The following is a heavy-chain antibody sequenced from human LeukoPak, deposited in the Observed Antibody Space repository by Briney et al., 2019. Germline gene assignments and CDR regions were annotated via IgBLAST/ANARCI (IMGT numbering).Heavy chain of an antibody. Sequence: ASVKVSCKVSGYTLTELSMHWVRQAPGKGLEWMGGFDPEDGETIYAQKFQGRVTMTEDTSTDTACMELSSLRSEDTAVYYCATALIVGAPLYGMDVWGQGTTVTVSS. CDR3: ATALIVGAPLYGMDV. CDR1: GYTLTELS. V-gene: IGHV1-24*01. CDR2: FDPEDGET. J-gene: IGHJ6*02. D-gene: IGHD1-26*01.